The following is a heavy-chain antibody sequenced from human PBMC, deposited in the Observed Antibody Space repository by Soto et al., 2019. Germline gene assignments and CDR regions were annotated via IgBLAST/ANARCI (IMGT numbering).Heavy chain of an antibody. J-gene: IGHJ4*02. V-gene: IGHV1-46*01. CDR2: VHPSGGNT. Sequence: ASVKVACKASGYSFTAYFMHWVRQAPGKGLEWMGIVHPSGGNTNYAQKFQGRVTMTWDTSTTTVYMELSSLRSDDTAVYYCARAPYSSSSFCFDYWGQGTPGTVSS. CDR3: ARAPYSSSSFCFDY. D-gene: IGHD6-6*01. CDR1: GYSFTAYF.